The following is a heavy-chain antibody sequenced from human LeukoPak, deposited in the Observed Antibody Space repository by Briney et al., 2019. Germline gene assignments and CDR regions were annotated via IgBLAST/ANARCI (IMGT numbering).Heavy chain of an antibody. CDR3: AKVPHPGGVSRYGKDV. Sequence: GRSLRLSCAASGFTFSSYGMHWVRQAPGKGLEWVAVISYDGSNKYYADSVKGRFTISRDNSKNTLYLQMNSLRDEDTAVYYWAKVPHPGGVSRYGKDVLGQGTKVNGFS. CDR1: GFTFSSYG. J-gene: IGHJ6*02. V-gene: IGHV3-30*18. D-gene: IGHD3-16*02. CDR2: ISYDGSNK.